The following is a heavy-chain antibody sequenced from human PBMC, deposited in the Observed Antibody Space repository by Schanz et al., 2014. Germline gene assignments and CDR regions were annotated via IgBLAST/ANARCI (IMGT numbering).Heavy chain of an antibody. Sequence: QVQLVQSGDEVKKPGASVKVSCKTSGYTFSSYGITWVRQAPGQGLEWMGRINPNSGTTNYAQKFQGWVTMTRDTSISTAYMEVSRLKSDDTAVYYCARLSVAGRPHVNYWYFDLWGRGTLVTVSS. V-gene: IGHV1-2*04. J-gene: IGHJ2*01. CDR3: ARLSVAGRPHVNYWYFDL. CDR1: GYTFSSYG. D-gene: IGHD6-19*01. CDR2: INPNSGTT.